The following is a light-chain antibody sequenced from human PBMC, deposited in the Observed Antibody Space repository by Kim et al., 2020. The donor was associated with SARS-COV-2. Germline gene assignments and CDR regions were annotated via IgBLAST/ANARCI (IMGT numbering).Light chain of an antibody. CDR1: SNNVGYEG. CDR3: SAWDSSLSAWV. Sequence: RQTATLTCTGNSNNVGYEGAAWLQQHQGHPPKLLTYRNNNRPSGISDRFSASRSGNTASLTISGLQPEDETGYYCSAWDSSLSAWVFGGGTQLTVL. V-gene: IGLV10-54*04. CDR2: RNN. J-gene: IGLJ3*02.